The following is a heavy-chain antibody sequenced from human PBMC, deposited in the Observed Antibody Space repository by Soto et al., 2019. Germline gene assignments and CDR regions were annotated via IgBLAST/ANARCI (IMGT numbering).Heavy chain of an antibody. CDR2: ISVYNGDT. CDR3: ARDPDYGDHGAYFDY. CDR1: GYTFTSYG. V-gene: IGHV1-18*01. Sequence: QVQLVQSGAEVKKPGASVKVSCKTSGYTFTSYGISWVRQAPGQGLEGMGWISVYNGDTNYAQNLQGRVTITTDTSTNTAYMELRGLRSDDTAVYCCARDPDYGDHGAYFDYWGQGTLVTVSS. J-gene: IGHJ4*02. D-gene: IGHD4-17*01.